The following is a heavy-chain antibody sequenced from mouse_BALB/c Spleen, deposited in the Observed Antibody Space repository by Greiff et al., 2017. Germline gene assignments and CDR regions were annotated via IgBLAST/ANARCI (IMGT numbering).Heavy chain of an antibody. J-gene: IGHJ3*01. D-gene: IGHD3-2*02. CDR3: ARDQGEAWFAY. CDR2: ISDGGSYT. CDR1: GFTFSDYY. Sequence: DVMLVESGGGLVKPGGSLKLSCAASGFTFSDYYMYWVRQTPEKRLEWVATISDGGSYTYYPDSVKGRFTISRDNAKNNLYLQMSSLKSEDTAMYYCARDQGEAWFAYWGQGTLVTVSA. V-gene: IGHV5-4*02.